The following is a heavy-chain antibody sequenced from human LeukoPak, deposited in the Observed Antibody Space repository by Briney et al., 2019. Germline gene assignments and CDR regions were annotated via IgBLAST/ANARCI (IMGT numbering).Heavy chain of an antibody. CDR3: ARGRSITLLRGVAMSDGFDI. CDR1: GFTFSTYG. V-gene: IGHV3-21*01. CDR2: IDTTASYI. J-gene: IGHJ3*02. Sequence: GGSLRLSCAASGFTFSTYGMNWVRQAPGKGLEWVSFIDTTASYIYYGESMKGRFTISRDNAKKSVHLQMNGLRADDTAVYYCARGRSITLLRGVAMSDGFDIWGQGTMVTVSS. D-gene: IGHD3-10*01.